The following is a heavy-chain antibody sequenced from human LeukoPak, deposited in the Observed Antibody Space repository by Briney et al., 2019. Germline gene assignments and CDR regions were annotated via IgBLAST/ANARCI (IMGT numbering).Heavy chain of an antibody. J-gene: IGHJ4*02. CDR1: GYTFTGYY. Sequence: GASVKVSCKASGYTFTGYYMHWVRQAPGQGLEWMGWINPNSGGTNYAQKLQGRVTMTTDTSTSTAYMELRSLRSDDTAVYYCARVVYSSGWYQDYWGQGTLVTVSS. V-gene: IGHV1-2*02. D-gene: IGHD6-19*01. CDR2: INPNSGGT. CDR3: ARVVYSSGWYQDY.